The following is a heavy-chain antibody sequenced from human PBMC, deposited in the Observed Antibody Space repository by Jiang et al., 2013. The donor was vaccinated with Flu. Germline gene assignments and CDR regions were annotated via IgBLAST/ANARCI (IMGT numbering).Heavy chain of an antibody. Sequence: GAEVKRPGASVKVSCKASGYTFTKYYMHWVRQAAGQGLEWMGVINPSGGTTTSAQKFQGRVSMTRDTATSTVYMELSSLQSDDTAVYYCAVGISVAVTLFEDYGLDVWGQGTHGHRLL. V-gene: IGHV1-46*03. CDR3: AVGISVAVTLFEDYGLDV. D-gene: IGHD6-19*01. J-gene: IGHJ6*02. CDR1: GYTFTKYY. CDR2: INPSGGTT.